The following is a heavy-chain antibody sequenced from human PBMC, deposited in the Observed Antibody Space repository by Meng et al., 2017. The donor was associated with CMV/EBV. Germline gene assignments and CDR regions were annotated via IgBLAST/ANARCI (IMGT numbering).Heavy chain of an antibody. Sequence: DSGTVLGKLLEALPRPCTAPGGTIISISYCWGWIRQPPGKWRGWIGSIYYSGSTYYNPSLKSLVTMSADTSKNQFSLKLSSVTAADTAVYYCARYYYDSSGYFDYWGQGTLVTVSS. D-gene: IGHD3-22*01. CDR1: GGTIISISYC. V-gene: IGHV4-39*07. CDR2: IYYSGST. J-gene: IGHJ4*02. CDR3: ARYYYDSSGYFDY.